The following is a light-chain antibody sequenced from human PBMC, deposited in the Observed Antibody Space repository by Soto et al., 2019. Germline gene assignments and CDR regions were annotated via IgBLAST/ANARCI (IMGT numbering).Light chain of an antibody. J-gene: IGLJ2*01. V-gene: IGLV2-14*01. Sequence: QSALTQPASVSGSHGQSITISCTGTSRDVGGYNYVSWDQQHPGKAPKLMIYEVSNRPSGVSNRFSGSKSGNTASLTISGLKAEDEADYYCSSYTSSSTLVVFGGGTKLTVL. CDR2: EVS. CDR1: SRDVGGYNY. CDR3: SSYTSSSTLVV.